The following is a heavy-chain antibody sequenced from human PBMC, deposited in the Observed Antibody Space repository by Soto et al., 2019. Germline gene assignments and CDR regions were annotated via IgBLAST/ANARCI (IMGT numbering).Heavy chain of an antibody. CDR3: ARGDFWSGYHWIRDAFDI. CDR1: GYTFTGYY. J-gene: IGHJ3*02. CDR2: INPNSGGT. Sequence: QVQLVQSGAEAKKPGASVKVSCKASGYTFTGYYMHWVRQAPGQGLEWMGWINPNSGGTNYAQKFQGRVTMTRDTSISTAYMELSRLRSDDTAVYYCARGDFWSGYHWIRDAFDIWGQGTMVTVSS. D-gene: IGHD3-3*01. V-gene: IGHV1-2*02.